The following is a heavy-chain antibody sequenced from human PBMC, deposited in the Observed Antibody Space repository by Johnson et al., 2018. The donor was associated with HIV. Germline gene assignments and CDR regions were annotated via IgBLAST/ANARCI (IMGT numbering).Heavy chain of an antibody. CDR1: GFSFSDYF. CDR3: TTGSSGSNAFDI. CDR2: IKSKTDGGTT. V-gene: IGHV3-15*01. J-gene: IGHJ3*02. D-gene: IGHD3-22*01. Sequence: VQLVESGGGLVKPGGSLRLSCAASGFSFSDYFVSWIRQAPGKGLEWVGRIKSKTDGGTTDYAAPVKGRFTISRDDSKNTLYLQMNSLKTEDTAVYYCTTGSSGSNAFDIWGQGTMVTVSS.